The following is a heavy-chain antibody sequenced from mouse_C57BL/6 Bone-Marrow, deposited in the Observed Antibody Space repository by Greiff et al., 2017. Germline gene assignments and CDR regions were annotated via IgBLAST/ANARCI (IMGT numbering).Heavy chain of an antibody. J-gene: IGHJ1*03. V-gene: IGHV5-9*01. D-gene: IGHD1-1*01. CDR2: ISGGGGNT. Sequence: DVMLVESGGGLVKPGGSLKLSCAASGFTFSSYTMSWVRQTPEKRLQWVAAISGGGGNTYYPDSVKGRFTISRDNDKNILYLQMSSLRSEDTALYYCSRQVTTVLATKYFDVGGTGTTVTGSS. CDR1: GFTFSSYT. CDR3: SRQVTTVLATKYFDV.